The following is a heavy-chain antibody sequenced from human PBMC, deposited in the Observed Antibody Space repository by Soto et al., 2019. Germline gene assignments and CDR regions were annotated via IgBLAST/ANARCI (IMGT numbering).Heavy chain of an antibody. CDR3: ARYSYGEIDAFDI. V-gene: IGHV1-46*03. CDR2: VVPKIGSI. D-gene: IGHD5-18*01. Sequence: ASVKVSCKAPGGTFSRYTINWVRQAPGQGLEWMGRVVPKIGSINFIRKFQGRLTMTRDTSTSTVYMELSSLRSEDTAVYYCARYSYGEIDAFDIWGQGTMVTVSS. CDR1: GGTFSRYT. J-gene: IGHJ3*02.